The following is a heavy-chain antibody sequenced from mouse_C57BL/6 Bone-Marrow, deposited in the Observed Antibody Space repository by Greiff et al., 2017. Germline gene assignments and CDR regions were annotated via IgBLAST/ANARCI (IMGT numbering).Heavy chain of an antibody. V-gene: IGHV5-9-1*02. D-gene: IGHD2-2*01. CDR3: TRGTMVTTTRDYFDY. Sequence: EVQVVESGEGLVKPGGSLKLSCAASGFTFSSYAMSWVRQTPEKRLEWVAYISSGGDYIYYADTVKGRFTISRDNARNTLYLQMSSLKSEDTAMYYCTRGTMVTTTRDYFDYWGQGTTLTVSS. CDR2: ISSGGDYI. J-gene: IGHJ2*01. CDR1: GFTFSSYA.